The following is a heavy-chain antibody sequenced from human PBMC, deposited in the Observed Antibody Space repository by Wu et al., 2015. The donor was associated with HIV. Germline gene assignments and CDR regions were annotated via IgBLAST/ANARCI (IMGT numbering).Heavy chain of an antibody. CDR1: GYTFTIFY. Sequence: QVQLVQSGAEVKKSGASVKVSCNASGYTFTIFYINWVRQATGQGLEWMGWMNPQTGDTGYAQKFQGRVTMTRDTSINTAYLELDSLKYEDTAPYFCVRMRSSGWPIDSWGQGTLVTVSS. CDR3: VRMRSSGWPIDS. D-gene: IGHD6-19*01. J-gene: IGHJ4*02. V-gene: IGHV1-8*01. CDR2: MNPQTGDT.